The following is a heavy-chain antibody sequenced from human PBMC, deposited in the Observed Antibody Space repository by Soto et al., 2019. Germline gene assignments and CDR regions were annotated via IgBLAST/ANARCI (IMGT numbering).Heavy chain of an antibody. CDR1: GFTFSSYA. V-gene: IGHV3-23*01. Sequence: VGSLRLSCAASGFTFSSYAMSWVRQAPGKGLEWVSAISGSGSITHYADSVKGRFTISRDNSKNTLYLQMNSLRAEDTAVFYCAKDQGHTSSWHFCLDVWGQGTTVTVSS. CDR2: ISGSGSIT. J-gene: IGHJ6*02. D-gene: IGHD6-13*01. CDR3: AKDQGHTSSWHFCLDV.